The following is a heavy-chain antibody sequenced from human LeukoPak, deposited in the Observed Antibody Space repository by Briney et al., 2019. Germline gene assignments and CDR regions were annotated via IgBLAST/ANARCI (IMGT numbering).Heavy chain of an antibody. D-gene: IGHD2-15*01. CDR2: IYYSGST. CDR3: ARGGRGKSGFDY. CDR1: GGSISSGGYY. Sequence: SQTLSLTCTVSGGSISSGGYYWSWVRQHPGKGLEWIGYIYYSGSTYYNPSLKSRVTISVDTSKNQFSLKLSSVTAADTAVYYCARGGRGKSGFDYWGQGTLVTVSS. J-gene: IGHJ4*02. V-gene: IGHV4-31*03.